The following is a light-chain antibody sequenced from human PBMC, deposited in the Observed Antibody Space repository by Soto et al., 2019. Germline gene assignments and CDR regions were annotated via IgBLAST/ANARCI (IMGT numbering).Light chain of an antibody. J-gene: IGKJ4*01. CDR2: GAS. CDR3: QKYGSSPLT. CDR1: QSVSSSY. Sequence: EIVLTQSPGTLSLSPGERATLSCRASQSVSSSYLAWYQQKPGQAPRLLIYGASSRATGIPDRFSGSGSGTDFTLTISRREPEDFAVYYCQKYGSSPLTFGGGTKV. V-gene: IGKV3-20*01.